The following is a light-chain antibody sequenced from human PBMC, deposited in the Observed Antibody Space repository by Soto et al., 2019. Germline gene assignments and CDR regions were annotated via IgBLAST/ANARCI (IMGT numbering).Light chain of an antibody. J-gene: IGLJ2*01. CDR2: DVT. Sequence: QSALTQPASVSGSPGQSITISCTGTSSDVGGYDYVSWYQHHPGKAPKLVIYDVTNRPSGVSTRFSGSKSGNTASLTISGLQTEDEADYYCSSYATSTVVFGGGTKLTVL. CDR1: SSDVGGYDY. CDR3: SSYATSTVV. V-gene: IGLV2-14*03.